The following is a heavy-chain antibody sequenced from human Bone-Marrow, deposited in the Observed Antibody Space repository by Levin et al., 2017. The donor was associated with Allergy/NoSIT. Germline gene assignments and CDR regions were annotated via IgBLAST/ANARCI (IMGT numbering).Heavy chain of an antibody. D-gene: IGHD4-17*01. V-gene: IGHV1-8*01. CDR1: GYTFTSYD. CDR3: ARVSSTSTVTKRKYFQH. Sequence: GESLKISCKASGYTFTSYDINWVRQATGQGLEWMGWMNPNSGNTGYAQKFQGRVTMTRNTSISTAYMELSSLRSEDTAVYYCARVSSTSTVTKRKYFQHWGQGTLVTVSS. J-gene: IGHJ1*01. CDR2: MNPNSGNT.